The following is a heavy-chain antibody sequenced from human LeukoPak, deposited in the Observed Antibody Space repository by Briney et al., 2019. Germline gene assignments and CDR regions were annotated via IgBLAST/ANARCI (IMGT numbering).Heavy chain of an antibody. V-gene: IGHV4-34*01. CDR1: GVSFSDYY. Sequence: SETLSLTCAVYGVSFSDYYWSWIRQSPGKGLEWIGEINHTGSTKYNPSLKSRVTISVDTSKNQFSLKLSSVTAADTAVYYCARDGGSGYYYNWFDPWGHGTLVTVSS. CDR3: ARDGGSGYYYNWFDP. CDR2: INHTGST. D-gene: IGHD3-22*01. J-gene: IGHJ5*02.